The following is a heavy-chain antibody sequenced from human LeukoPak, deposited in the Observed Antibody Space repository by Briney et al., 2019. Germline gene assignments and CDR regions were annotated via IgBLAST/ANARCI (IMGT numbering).Heavy chain of an antibody. J-gene: IGHJ6*02. Sequence: SEPLSLTCAVYGGSFSGYYWRWIRQPPGKGLEWIGEINHSGSTNYNPSLKSRVTIPLDTSKHEFSLKLSSVTAAETAVHYCARKGPYQLPPYYYHGMDVWGQGTTVTVSS. CDR3: ARKGPYQLPPYYYHGMDV. CDR2: INHSGST. D-gene: IGHD2-2*01. CDR1: GGSFSGYY. V-gene: IGHV4-34*01.